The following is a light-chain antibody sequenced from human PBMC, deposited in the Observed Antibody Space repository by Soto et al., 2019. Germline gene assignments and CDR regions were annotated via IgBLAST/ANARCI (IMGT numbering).Light chain of an antibody. V-gene: IGKV1-5*03. J-gene: IGKJ1*01. Sequence: DIQMTQSPSTLSASVGDRVTITCRASQTISTLLAWYQQRPGKAPNLLIYKASSLESGVPSRFSGSGSGTGIHPTIRSPEPEDFSTLFRQQYSTYPWTFGQGTKVEVK. CDR1: QTISTL. CDR2: KAS. CDR3: QQYSTYPWT.